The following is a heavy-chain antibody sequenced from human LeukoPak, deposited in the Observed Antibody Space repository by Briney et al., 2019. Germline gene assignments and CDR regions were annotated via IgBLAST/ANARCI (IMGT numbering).Heavy chain of an antibody. V-gene: IGHV1-69*04. J-gene: IGHJ4*02. CDR3: ARQTTVVTPYYFDY. Sequence: SVKVSCKASGGTFSSYAISWVRQAPGQGLEWMGRIIPILGIANYAQKFQGRVTITADKSTSTAYMELSSLRSEDTAVYYCARQTTVVTPYYFDYWGQGTLVTVSS. D-gene: IGHD4-23*01. CDR2: IIPILGIA. CDR1: GGTFSSYA.